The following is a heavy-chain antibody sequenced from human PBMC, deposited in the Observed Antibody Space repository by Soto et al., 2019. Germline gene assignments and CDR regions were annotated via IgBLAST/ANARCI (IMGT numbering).Heavy chain of an antibody. J-gene: IGHJ3*02. CDR1: GFTFSSYG. CDR3: ATEIVVVPAAPDDAFDI. V-gene: IGHV3-33*01. D-gene: IGHD2-2*01. Sequence: QVQLVESGGGVVQPGRSLRLSCAASGFTFSSYGMHWVRQAPGKGLEWVAVIWYDGSNKYYADSVKGRFTISRDNSKNTLYKEMNSLRAEDTAVYYCATEIVVVPAAPDDAFDIWGQGPMVTVSS. CDR2: IWYDGSNK.